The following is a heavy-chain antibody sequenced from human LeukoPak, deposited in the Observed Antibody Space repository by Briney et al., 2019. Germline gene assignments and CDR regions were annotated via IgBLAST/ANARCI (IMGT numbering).Heavy chain of an antibody. V-gene: IGHV3-21*01. D-gene: IGHD6-13*01. Sequence: PGGSLRLSCAASGFTFSSYSMNWVRQAPGKGPEWVSSISSSSSYIYYADSVKGRFTISRDNAKNSLYLQMNSLRAEDTAVYYCASLGIAAAGIDYWGQGTLVTVSS. CDR3: ASLGIAAAGIDY. CDR1: GFTFSSYS. J-gene: IGHJ4*02. CDR2: ISSSSSYI.